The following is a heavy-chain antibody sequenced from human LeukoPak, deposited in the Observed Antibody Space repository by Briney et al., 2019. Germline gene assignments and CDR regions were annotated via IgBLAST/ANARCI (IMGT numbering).Heavy chain of an antibody. D-gene: IGHD5-18*01. V-gene: IGHV3-20*01. J-gene: IGHJ4*02. CDR1: GFTFDDYG. CDR2: INWNGGST. Sequence: GGSLRLSCAASGFTFDDYGMSWVRQAPGKGLEWVSGINWNGGSTGYADSVKGRFTISRDNAKNSLYLQMNSLRAEDTALNHCARGDDSYAPFDYWGQGTLVTVSS. CDR3: ARGDDSYAPFDY.